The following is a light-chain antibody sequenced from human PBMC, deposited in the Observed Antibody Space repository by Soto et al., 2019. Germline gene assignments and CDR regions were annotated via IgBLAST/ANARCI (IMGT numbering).Light chain of an antibody. CDR2: DVS. J-gene: IGLJ2*01. Sequence: QSALTQPASVSGSPGQSITISCTGTSSDVGDYNFVSWYQQYPGKAPKLMIYDVSNRPSGVSNRFSGSKSGNTASLTISGFQAEDEADYYCSSYRSSSTQVVFGGGTKVTVL. CDR3: SSYRSSSTQVV. V-gene: IGLV2-14*01. CDR1: SSDVGDYNF.